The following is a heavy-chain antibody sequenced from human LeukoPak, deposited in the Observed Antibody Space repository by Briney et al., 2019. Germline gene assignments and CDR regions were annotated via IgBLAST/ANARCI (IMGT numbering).Heavy chain of an antibody. J-gene: IGHJ4*02. D-gene: IGHD3-22*01. CDR1: GDTSISHV. CDR3: ARHSSREFYYDFDS. Sequence: ASVKVSCKASGDTSISHVISWVRQAPGQGLEWMGRVIPMLGIPNYAQHFQGRVTITADRSTNTAYMALSSLTSEDTAVYYCARHSSREFYYDFDSWGQGALVIVSS. V-gene: IGHV1-69*04. CDR2: VIPMLGIP.